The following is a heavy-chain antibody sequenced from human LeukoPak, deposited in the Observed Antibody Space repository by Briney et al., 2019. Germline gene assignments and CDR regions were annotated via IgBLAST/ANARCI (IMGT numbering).Heavy chain of an antibody. CDR1: GYTFTKYG. CDR3: ARNAEYHWNLDY. CDR2: ISAYNGNT. J-gene: IGHJ4*02. D-gene: IGHD1-20*01. Sequence: ASVKVSCKASGYTFTKYGISWVRQAPGQGLEWMGWISAYNGNTNYAQRLQGRVTMTTDTSTSTAYMELRSLRSEDTAVYYCARNAEYHWNLDYWGQGTLVTVSS. V-gene: IGHV1-18*01.